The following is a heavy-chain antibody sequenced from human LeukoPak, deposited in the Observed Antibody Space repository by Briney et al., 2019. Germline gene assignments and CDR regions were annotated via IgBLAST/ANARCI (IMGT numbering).Heavy chain of an antibody. D-gene: IGHD3-10*01. J-gene: IGHJ4*02. CDR3: ARESRFGEWLFDY. V-gene: IGHV3-11*04. CDR1: GGSFSGYY. Sequence: KPSETLSLTCAVYGGSFSGYYWSWIRQAPGKGLEWVSYISSSGSTIYYADSVKGRFTISRDNAKNSLYLQMNSLRAEDTAVYYCARESRFGEWLFDYWGQGTLVTVSS. CDR2: ISSSGSTI.